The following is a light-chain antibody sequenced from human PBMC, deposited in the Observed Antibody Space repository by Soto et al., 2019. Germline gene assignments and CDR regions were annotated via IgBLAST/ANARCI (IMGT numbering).Light chain of an antibody. Sequence: EIFVPQPASNLFLSPVERATLSCRASQSVSSSYLAWYQHKPGQAPRLLVYGSSNRATGIPDRFSGSGSVRDFTLTIDRLESEDSAVYYCQQDDDQPILFGQRTRLAI. CDR1: QSVSSSY. CDR3: QQDDDQPIL. CDR2: GSS. V-gene: IGKV3-20*01. J-gene: IGKJ5*01.